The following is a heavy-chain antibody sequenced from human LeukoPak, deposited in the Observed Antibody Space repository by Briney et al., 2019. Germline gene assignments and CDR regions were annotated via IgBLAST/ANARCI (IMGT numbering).Heavy chain of an antibody. Sequence: GGSLRLSCAASGLTFSSHSMSWVRQAPGKGLEWVSVISTGGDIKYYADSVKGRFTISRDNSKNTLSLQMNILRVEDTAIYFCAAGGLSARKFAYWGQGTPVTVSS. CDR1: GLTFSSHS. CDR3: AAGGLSARKFAY. J-gene: IGHJ4*02. D-gene: IGHD6-6*01. CDR2: ISTGGDIK. V-gene: IGHV3-23*01.